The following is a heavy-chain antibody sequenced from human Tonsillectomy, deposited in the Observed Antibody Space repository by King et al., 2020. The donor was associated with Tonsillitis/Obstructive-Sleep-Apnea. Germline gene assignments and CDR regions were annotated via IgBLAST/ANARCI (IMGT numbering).Heavy chain of an antibody. CDR3: VGHQPGTMYDD. CDR1: GASLSSSSYY. V-gene: IGHV4-39*01. J-gene: IGHJ4*02. CDR2: INYRGST. D-gene: IGHD3-16*01. Sequence: QLQESGPGLAKPSETLSLTCTVSGASLSSSSYYWVLIRQPPGKGLEWIGGINYRGSTDYNPSLKSRVTVSADTSKKQLSLKLTSVTAADTAIYYCVGHQPGTMYDDWGQGTLVTVSS.